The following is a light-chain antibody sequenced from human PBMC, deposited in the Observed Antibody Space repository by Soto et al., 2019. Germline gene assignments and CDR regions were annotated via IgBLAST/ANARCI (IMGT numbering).Light chain of an antibody. CDR2: WAY. CDR1: QSVLYTLNKRNY. V-gene: IGKV4-1*01. CDR3: QQYYTTPTIT. J-gene: IGKJ5*01. Sequence: DIVMTQSPDSLAMSLGERATINCKSSQSVLYTLNKRNYLSWYQQKPGQPPKLLIYWAYTRDSGVPDRFSGSGSGTEFTLTISSLQAEDAAVYYCQQYYTTPTITFGQGKRLEIK.